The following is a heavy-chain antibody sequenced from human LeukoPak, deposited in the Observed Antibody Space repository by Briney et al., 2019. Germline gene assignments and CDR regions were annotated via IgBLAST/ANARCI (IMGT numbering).Heavy chain of an antibody. CDR2: IYTSGST. V-gene: IGHV4-61*02. D-gene: IGHD6-13*01. Sequence: SQTPSLTCTVSGGSISSGSYYWTWIRQPAGKGLEWIGRIYTSGSTNYNPSLKSRVTISVDTSKNQSSLKLSSVTAADTAVYYCARGGAASYYYYYGMDVWGQGTTVTVSS. J-gene: IGHJ6*02. CDR1: GGSISSGSYY. CDR3: ARGGAASYYYYYGMDV.